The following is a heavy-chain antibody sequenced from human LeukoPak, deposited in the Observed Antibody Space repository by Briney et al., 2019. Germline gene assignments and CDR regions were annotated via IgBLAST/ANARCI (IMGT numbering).Heavy chain of an antibody. Sequence: PGGSLRLSCAASGFTFSSHDMHWVRQATGKGLEWVSAIGTAGDTYYADSVKGRSTISRENAKNSLFLQVNSLRVGDTAVYYCTRAVGATNLGFDYWGQGTLVTVSS. J-gene: IGHJ4*02. CDR3: TRAVGATNLGFDY. CDR2: IGTAGDT. CDR1: GFTFSSHD. D-gene: IGHD1-26*01. V-gene: IGHV3-13*01.